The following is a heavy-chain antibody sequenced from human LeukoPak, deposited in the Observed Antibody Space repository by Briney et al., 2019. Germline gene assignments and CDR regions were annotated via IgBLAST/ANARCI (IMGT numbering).Heavy chain of an antibody. Sequence: SETLSLTCTVSGGSISSGGYYWSWIRQHPGKGLEWIGYIYYSGSTYYNPSLKSRVTISVDTSKNQFSLKLSSVTAADTAVYYCARGGSSAFYYYYYYMDVWGKGTTVTVSS. CDR1: GGSISSGGYY. J-gene: IGHJ6*03. D-gene: IGHD3-10*01. CDR2: IYYSGST. V-gene: IGHV4-31*03. CDR3: ARGGSSAFYYYYYYMDV.